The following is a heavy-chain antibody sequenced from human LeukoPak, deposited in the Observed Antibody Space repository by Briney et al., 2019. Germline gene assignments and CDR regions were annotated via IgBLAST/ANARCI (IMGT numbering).Heavy chain of an antibody. CDR2: IYYSGST. V-gene: IGHV4-59*08. D-gene: IGHD2-15*01. J-gene: IGHJ4*02. Sequence: PSQTLSLTCTVSGGSISSYYWSWIRQPPGKGLEWIGYIYYSGSTNYNPSLKSRVTISVDTSKNQFSLKLSSVTAADTAVYYCARHAPKERYCSGGSCYLTFDYWGQGTLVTVSS. CDR3: ARHAPKERYCSGGSCYLTFDY. CDR1: GGSISSYY.